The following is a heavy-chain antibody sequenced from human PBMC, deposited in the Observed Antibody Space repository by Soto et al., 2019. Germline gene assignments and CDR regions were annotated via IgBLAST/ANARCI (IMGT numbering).Heavy chain of an antibody. V-gene: IGHV1-3*01. J-gene: IGHJ6*02. Sequence: QVQLVQSGAEVKKPGASVKVSCKASGYTFTSYAMHWVRQAPGQRLEWMGWINAGNGNTKYSQKWQGRVTVTRDTSSSTAYMELSSLRSEDTAVYYCARDPLSYSSRWYYYYGMDVWGQGTTVTVSS. D-gene: IGHD6-13*01. CDR1: GYTFTSYA. CDR3: ARDPLSYSSRWYYYYGMDV. CDR2: INAGNGNT.